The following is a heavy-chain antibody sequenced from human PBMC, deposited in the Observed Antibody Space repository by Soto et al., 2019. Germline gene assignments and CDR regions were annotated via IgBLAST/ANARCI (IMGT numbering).Heavy chain of an antibody. V-gene: IGHV3-9*01. CDR2: ISWNSGSI. Sequence: EVQLVESGGGLVQPGRSLRLSCAASGFTFDDYAMHWVRQAPGKGLEWVSGISWNSGSIGYADSVKGRFTISRDNVKNSLYLQMNSLRAEDTALYYCAKAYYDILTGYYDYLYYFDYWGQGTLVTVSS. CDR3: AKAYYDILTGYYDYLYYFDY. J-gene: IGHJ4*02. CDR1: GFTFDDYA. D-gene: IGHD3-9*01.